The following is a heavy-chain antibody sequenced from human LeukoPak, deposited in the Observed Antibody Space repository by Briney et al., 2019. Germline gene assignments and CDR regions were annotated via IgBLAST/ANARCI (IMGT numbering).Heavy chain of an antibody. Sequence: AETLSLTCAVSGYSISSGYYWCWRREPRGKGVEGIGSSYHSGSTYYNASLKGRVTISVDTSKNQYSMKLSSVTAEDTAVYYCARQEDQLLSINCFDPWGQGTLVTVSS. J-gene: IGHJ5*02. V-gene: IGHV4-38-2*01. D-gene: IGHD2-2*01. CDR3: ARQEDQLLSINCFDP. CDR1: GYSISSGYY. CDR2: SYHSGST.